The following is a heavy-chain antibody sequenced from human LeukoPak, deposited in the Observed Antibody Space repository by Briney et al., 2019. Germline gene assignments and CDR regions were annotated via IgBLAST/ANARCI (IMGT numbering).Heavy chain of an antibody. CDR1: GGSFSGYY. D-gene: IGHD3-10*01. CDR3: ARDLWFGAGRVFDI. Sequence: PSETLSLTCAVYGGSFSGYYWSWIRQPPGKGLEWIGEINHSGSTNYNPSLKSRVTLSVDTSKNQFSLKLSSVTAADTAVYYCARDLWFGAGRVFDIWGQGTMVTVSS. V-gene: IGHV4-34*01. CDR2: INHSGST. J-gene: IGHJ3*02.